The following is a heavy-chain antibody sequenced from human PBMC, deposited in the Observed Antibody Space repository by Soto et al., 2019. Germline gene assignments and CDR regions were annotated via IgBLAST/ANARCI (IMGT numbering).Heavy chain of an antibody. CDR3: ARDSPPIRYCSGGSCYSYYGMDV. J-gene: IGHJ6*02. CDR1: GGTFSSYA. CDR2: IIPIFGTA. Sequence: SVKVSCKASGGTFSSYAISWVRQAPGQGLEWMGGIIPIFGTANYAQKFQGRVTITADESTSTAYMELSSLRSEDTAVYYCARDSPPIRYCSGGSCYSYYGMDVWGQGTTVTVSS. D-gene: IGHD2-15*01. V-gene: IGHV1-69*13.